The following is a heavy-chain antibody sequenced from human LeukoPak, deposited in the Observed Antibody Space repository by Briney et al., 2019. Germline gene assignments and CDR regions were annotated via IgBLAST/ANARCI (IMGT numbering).Heavy chain of an antibody. Sequence: ASVKVSCKASGYTFTSYYMHWVRQAPGQGLEWMGIINPSGGSTSYAQKFQGRVTTTRDTSTSTVYMELSSLRSEDTAVYYCARARPTNWYFDLWGRGTLVTVSS. J-gene: IGHJ2*01. CDR1: GYTFTSYY. V-gene: IGHV1-46*01. CDR3: ARARPTNWYFDL. D-gene: IGHD5-12*01. CDR2: INPSGGST.